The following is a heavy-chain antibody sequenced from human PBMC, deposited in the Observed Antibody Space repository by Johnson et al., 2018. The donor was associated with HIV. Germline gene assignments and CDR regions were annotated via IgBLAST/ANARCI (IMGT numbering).Heavy chain of an antibody. CDR3: APAGPDAFDI. CDR2: ISYDGSNK. J-gene: IGHJ3*02. Sequence: APGKGLEWVAVISYDGSNKYYADSVKGRFTISRDNSKNTLYLQMNSLRAEDTAVYYCAPAGPDAFDIWGQGTMVTVSS. D-gene: IGHD6-13*01. V-gene: IGHV3-30-3*01.